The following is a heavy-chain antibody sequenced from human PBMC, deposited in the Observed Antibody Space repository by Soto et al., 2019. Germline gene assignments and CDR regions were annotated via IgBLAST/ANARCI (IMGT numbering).Heavy chain of an antibody. Sequence: ASVKVSCKASGYTFTSYAMHWVRQTPGQGLEWIEWINAGNGITKYSQKFQGRVTITRDTSASTAYMELSSLRSEDTAVYYYAKWLNCNLHYFDYWSQVTPVTVSS. CDR2: INAGNGIT. CDR3: AKWLNCNLHYFDY. CDR1: GYTFTSYA. J-gene: IGHJ4*02. V-gene: IGHV1-3*01. D-gene: IGHD5-18*01.